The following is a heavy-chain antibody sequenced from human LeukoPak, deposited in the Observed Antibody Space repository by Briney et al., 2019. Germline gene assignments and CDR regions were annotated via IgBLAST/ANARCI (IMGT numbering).Heavy chain of an antibody. D-gene: IGHD3-10*01. Sequence: SSETLSLTCTVSGGSISSDYWTWIRQSPGKGLEWIGYIYDSGSTNYNPSLKSRVTISLDTSQNHFSLRLSSVTAADTAVYYCARYYGSGRLFDYWGQGTLVTVSS. CDR2: IYDSGST. V-gene: IGHV4-59*01. J-gene: IGHJ4*02. CDR1: GGSISSDY. CDR3: ARYYGSGRLFDY.